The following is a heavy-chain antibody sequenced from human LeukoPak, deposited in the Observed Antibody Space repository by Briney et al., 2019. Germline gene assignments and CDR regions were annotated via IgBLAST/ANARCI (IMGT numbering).Heavy chain of an antibody. CDR3: ARVQGGQWPFDY. Sequence: NPSETLSLTCTVSGGSISSYYWSWIRQPPGKGLEWIGYIYYSGSTNYNPSLKSRVTISVDTSKNQFSLKLSSVTAADTAVYYCARVQGGQWPFDYWGQGTLVTVSS. V-gene: IGHV4-59*08. D-gene: IGHD6-19*01. CDR2: IYYSGST. J-gene: IGHJ4*02. CDR1: GGSISSYY.